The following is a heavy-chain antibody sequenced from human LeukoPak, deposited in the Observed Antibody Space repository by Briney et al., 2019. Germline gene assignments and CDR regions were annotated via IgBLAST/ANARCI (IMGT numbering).Heavy chain of an antibody. V-gene: IGHV3-30-3*01. CDR2: ISYDGSNK. J-gene: IGHJ4*02. Sequence: GGSLRLSCAASGFTFSSYAMHWVRQAPGKGLEWVAVISYDGSNKYYADSVKGRFTISRDNSKNTLYLQMNSLRAEDTAVYYCARQRWLQWDFDYWGQGTLVTVSS. D-gene: IGHD5-24*01. CDR3: ARQRWLQWDFDY. CDR1: GFTFSSYA.